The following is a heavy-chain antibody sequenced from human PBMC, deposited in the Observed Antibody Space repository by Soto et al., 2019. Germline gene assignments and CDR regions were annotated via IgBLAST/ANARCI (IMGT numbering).Heavy chain of an antibody. V-gene: IGHV3-23*01. CDR3: AKFYYDSSGRPFDY. CDR2: ISGSGGST. J-gene: IGHJ4*02. D-gene: IGHD3-22*01. Sequence: EVQLLESGGGLVQPGGSLRLSCAASGVTFSSYAMSWVRQAPGKGLEWVSAISGSGGSTYYADSVKGRFTISRDNSKNTLYLQMNSLRAEDTALYYCAKFYYDSSGRPFDYWGQGTLVTVSS. CDR1: GVTFSSYA.